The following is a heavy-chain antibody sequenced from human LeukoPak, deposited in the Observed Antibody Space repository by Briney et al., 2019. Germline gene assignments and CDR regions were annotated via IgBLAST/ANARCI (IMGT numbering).Heavy chain of an antibody. CDR3: AREVLDSSGHAADAFDI. D-gene: IGHD3-22*01. Sequence: SETLSLTCTVSGGSISSGGYYWRWIRQHPGKGLEWIGYTYYSGSTYYNPSLKSRVNISVDTSKNQFSLKLSSVTAADTAVYYCAREVLDSSGHAADAFDIWGQGTMVTVSS. CDR1: GGSISSGGYY. V-gene: IGHV4-31*03. J-gene: IGHJ3*02. CDR2: TYYSGST.